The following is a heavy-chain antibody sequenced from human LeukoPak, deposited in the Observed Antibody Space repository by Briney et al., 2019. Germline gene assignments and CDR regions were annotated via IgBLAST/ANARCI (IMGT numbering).Heavy chain of an antibody. V-gene: IGHV3-7*01. J-gene: IGHJ4*02. CDR1: GFTFSSYW. CDR3: ARRSYCSGGSGYLSGYPSYYFDY. Sequence: GRSLRLSCAASGFTFSSYWMSWVRQAPGKGLEWVANIKQDGSEKYYVDSVKGRFTISRDNAKNSLYLQMNSLRAEDTVVYYCARRSYCSGGSGYLSGYPSYYFDYWGQGTLVTVSS. D-gene: IGHD2-15*01. CDR2: IKQDGSEK.